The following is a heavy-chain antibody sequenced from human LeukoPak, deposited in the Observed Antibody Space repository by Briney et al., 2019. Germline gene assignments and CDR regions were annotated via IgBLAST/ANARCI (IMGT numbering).Heavy chain of an antibody. J-gene: IGHJ3*02. CDR2: ISATSST. D-gene: IGHD5-18*01. CDR1: GFSFSRYD. Sequence: GGSLRLSCAAFGFSFSRYDMGWVRQPPGKGLEWASYISATSSTYYADSVKGRFTISRDNFKNTLYLQMNSLRAEDTAVYYCAKDAPVDTAAFDIWGQGTMVTVSS. V-gene: IGHV3-23*01. CDR3: AKDAPVDTAAFDI.